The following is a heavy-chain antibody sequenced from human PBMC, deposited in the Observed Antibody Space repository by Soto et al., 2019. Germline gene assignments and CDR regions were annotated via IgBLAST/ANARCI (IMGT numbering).Heavy chain of an antibody. D-gene: IGHD3-10*01. J-gene: IGHJ6*02. Sequence: GGSLRLSCVASGLTVSQNYMAWVRQGPGMGLEWVSVIYKNDTRYYADSVKGRFTISRDTSKNTLSLQMDSLRAEDTAVYYCVRPRPSGENYGMDVWGQGTTVTVSS. CDR3: VRPRPSGENYGMDV. CDR2: IYKNDTR. V-gene: IGHV3-53*01. CDR1: GLTVSQNY.